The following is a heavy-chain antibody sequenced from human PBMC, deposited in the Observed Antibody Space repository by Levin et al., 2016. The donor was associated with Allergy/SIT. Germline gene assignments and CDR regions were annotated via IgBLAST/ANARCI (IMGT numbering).Heavy chain of an antibody. D-gene: IGHD5-24*01. Sequence: SETLSLTCTVSGASVNSDYWSWIRQPPGKGLEWIGYLYYSGSTSYNPSLKSRVTMSVDTSKNQFSLNLSSVTAADTAVYYCARVPRWYNWFDPWGRGTLVIVSS. CDR2: LYYSGST. CDR1: GASVNSDY. V-gene: IGHV4-59*02. J-gene: IGHJ5*02. CDR3: ARVPRWYNWFDP.